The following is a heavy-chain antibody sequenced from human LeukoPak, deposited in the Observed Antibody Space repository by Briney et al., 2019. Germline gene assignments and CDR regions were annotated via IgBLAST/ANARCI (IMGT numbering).Heavy chain of an antibody. J-gene: IGHJ3*02. CDR2: ISWNSGNI. D-gene: IGHD2/OR15-2a*01. CDR3: ARGRFLLSAFNI. Sequence: GRSLRLSCAASGLTLDDYAMHWVRQIPGKGLEWVSGISWNSGNIGYAASVKGRFTISRDNAKNSLYLQLNSLRAEDTAVYYCARGRFLLSAFNIWGQGTMVTVSS. V-gene: IGHV3-9*01. CDR1: GLTLDDYA.